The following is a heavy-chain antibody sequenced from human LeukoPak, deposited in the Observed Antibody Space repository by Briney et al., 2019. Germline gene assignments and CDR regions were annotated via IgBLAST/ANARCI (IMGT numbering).Heavy chain of an antibody. J-gene: IGHJ6*02. CDR3: ARHTTYYYGSGSYPEAMDV. D-gene: IGHD3-10*01. CDR1: GFTFSDYY. V-gene: IGHV3-11*01. Sequence: GSLRLSCAASGFTFSDYYMSWIRQALGKGLEWVSYISSSGSTIYYADSVKGRFTISRDNAKNSLYLQMNSLRAEDTAVYYCARHTTYYYGSGSYPEAMDVWGQGTTVTVSS. CDR2: ISSSGSTI.